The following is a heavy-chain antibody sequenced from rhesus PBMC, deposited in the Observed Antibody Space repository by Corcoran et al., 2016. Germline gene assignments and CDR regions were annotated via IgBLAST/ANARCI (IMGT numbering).Heavy chain of an antibody. D-gene: IGHD6-31*01. CDR1: GCSISDSYY. J-gene: IGHJ4*01. CDR2: IYGSGGST. CDR3: ARDLRVYSSGWIDY. Sequence: QVQLQESGPGLVKPSETLSLTCPVSGCSISDSYYWSWLRQPPGKGLEGMGRIYGSGGSTHYNPSLKSRVTISRYTSKNQFSLKLSSVTAADTAVYYCARDLRVYSSGWIDYWGQGVLVTVSS. V-gene: IGHV4-160*01.